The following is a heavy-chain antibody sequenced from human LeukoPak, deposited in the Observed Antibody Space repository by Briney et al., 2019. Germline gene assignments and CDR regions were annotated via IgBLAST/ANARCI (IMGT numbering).Heavy chain of an antibody. Sequence: GGSLRLPCEDSGFTFRSYEMNWVRQAPGKGLEWIAYLSSSGSAFSYADSVKGRFTIARDNAKNSLFLQMNSLRAEDTALYYCARQTYDSDFDYWGQGTLVTVSS. CDR3: ARQTYDSDFDY. CDR2: LSSSGSAF. CDR1: GFTFRSYE. V-gene: IGHV3-48*03. D-gene: IGHD3-10*01. J-gene: IGHJ4*02.